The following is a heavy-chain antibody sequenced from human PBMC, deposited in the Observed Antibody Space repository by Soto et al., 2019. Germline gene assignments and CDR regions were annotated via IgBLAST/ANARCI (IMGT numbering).Heavy chain of an antibody. CDR1: GGSISRDGYY. Sequence: QVPLQESGPGLVKPSQTLSLTCTVSGGSISRDGYYWSWIRQHSGKGLEWSGYIYYSGSTYYNPSLKSQVTISVDTAKNQFSLKLSSVTAADTAGYYCARVSLGYCSGGSCPTDYWGQGTLVTVSS. D-gene: IGHD2-15*01. V-gene: IGHV4-31*01. CDR2: IYYSGST. CDR3: ARVSLGYCSGGSCPTDY. J-gene: IGHJ4*02.